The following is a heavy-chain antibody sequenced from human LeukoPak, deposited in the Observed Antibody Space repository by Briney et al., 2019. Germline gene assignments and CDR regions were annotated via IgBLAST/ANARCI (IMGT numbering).Heavy chain of an antibody. Sequence: PGRSLRLSCAASGFTFSSYGMHWVRQAPGKGLEWVAVISYDGSNKYYADSVKGRFTISRDNSKNTLYLQMNSLRAEDTAVYYCAKEIFWFGELLGAYDIWGQGTLVTVSS. J-gene: IGHJ4*02. CDR1: GFTFSSYG. CDR2: ISYDGSNK. CDR3: AKEIFWFGELLGAYDI. V-gene: IGHV3-30*18. D-gene: IGHD3-10*01.